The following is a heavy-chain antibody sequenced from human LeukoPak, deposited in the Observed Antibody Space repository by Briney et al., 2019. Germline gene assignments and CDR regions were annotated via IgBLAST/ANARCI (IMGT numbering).Heavy chain of an antibody. Sequence: HPGGSLRLSCAASGFTFSSYWMSWVRQAPGKGLEWVANIKQDGSEKYCVDSVKGRFTISRDNAKNSLYLQMNSLRAEDTAVYYCARTRITMIVGLASRFDYWGQGTLVTVSS. CDR2: IKQDGSEK. CDR1: GFTFSSYW. V-gene: IGHV3-7*01. D-gene: IGHD3-22*01. J-gene: IGHJ4*02. CDR3: ARTRITMIVGLASRFDY.